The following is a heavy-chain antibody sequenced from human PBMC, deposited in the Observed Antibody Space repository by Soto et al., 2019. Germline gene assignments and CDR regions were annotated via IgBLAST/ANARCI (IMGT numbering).Heavy chain of an antibody. V-gene: IGHV3-20*01. CDR3: ARYIAAAGVSYYYYYMDV. CDR2: INWNGGST. D-gene: IGHD6-13*01. J-gene: IGHJ6*03. CDR1: GFTFDDYG. Sequence: GGSLRLSCAASGFTFDDYGMSWVRQAPGKGLEWVSGINWNGGSTGYADSVKGRFTISRDNAKNSLYLQMNSLRAEDTVLYHCARYIAAAGVSYYYYYMDVWGKGTTVTVSS.